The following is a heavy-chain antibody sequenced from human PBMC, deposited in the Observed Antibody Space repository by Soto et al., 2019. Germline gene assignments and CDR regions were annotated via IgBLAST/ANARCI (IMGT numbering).Heavy chain of an antibody. CDR2: ISSSSSTI. CDR1: GFTFSSYS. Sequence: PGGSLRLSCAASGFTFSSYSMNWVRQAPGKGLEWVSYISSSSSTIYYADSVKGRFTISRDNAKNSLYLQMNSLRAEDTAVYYCLAGRLVNGGFSPPPPDWFDPWGQGTLVTVSS. D-gene: IGHD2-15*01. CDR3: LAGRLVNGGFSPPPPDWFDP. J-gene: IGHJ5*02. V-gene: IGHV3-48*01.